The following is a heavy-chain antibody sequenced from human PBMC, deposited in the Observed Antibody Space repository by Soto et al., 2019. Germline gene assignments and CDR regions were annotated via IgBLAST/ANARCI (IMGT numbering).Heavy chain of an antibody. J-gene: IGHJ5*02. D-gene: IGHD4-4*01. CDR2: IIPIFGII. CDR3: AGDPASHYNDGHASSYP. Sequence: QVQLVQSGAEVKKPGSSVKVCCKASGGTFSTYTITWVRQAPGQGLEWMGRIIPIFGIINYAKKFQGRVTIGADKFSATGSMELTGLRPHDTAVYYCAGDPASHYNDGHASSYPWGQGTLVTASS. V-gene: IGHV1-69*08. CDR1: GGTFSTYT.